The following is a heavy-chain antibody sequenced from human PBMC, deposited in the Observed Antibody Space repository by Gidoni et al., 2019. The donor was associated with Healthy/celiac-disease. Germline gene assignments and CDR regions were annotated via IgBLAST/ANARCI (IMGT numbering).Heavy chain of an antibody. Sequence: QVQLVESGGGLVKPGGSLRLSCAASGFTFSDYYMSWIRQAPGKGLDWVSYIRSSGSTIYYADSVKGRFTISRDNAKNSLYLQMNSLRAEDTAVYYCARDSGRYYDILTGYSAEFDYWGQGTLVTVSS. CDR3: ARDSGRYYDILTGYSAEFDY. D-gene: IGHD3-9*01. CDR2: IRSSGSTI. J-gene: IGHJ4*02. V-gene: IGHV3-11*01. CDR1: GFTFSDYY.